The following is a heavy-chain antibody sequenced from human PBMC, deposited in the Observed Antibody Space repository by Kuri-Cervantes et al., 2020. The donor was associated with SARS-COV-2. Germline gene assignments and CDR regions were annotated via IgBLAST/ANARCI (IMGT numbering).Heavy chain of an antibody. J-gene: IGHJ6*02. CDR2: IYTSGST. D-gene: IGHD6-19*01. Sequence: ESLKISCTVSGGSISSYYWSWIRQPAGKGLEWIGRIYTSGSTNYNPSLKSRVTMSVDTSKNQFSLKLSSVTAADTAVYYCARDRREGWGAVAGFGNSWSMDVWGQGTTVTVSS. V-gene: IGHV4-4*07. CDR3: ARDRREGWGAVAGFGNSWSMDV. CDR1: GGSISSYY.